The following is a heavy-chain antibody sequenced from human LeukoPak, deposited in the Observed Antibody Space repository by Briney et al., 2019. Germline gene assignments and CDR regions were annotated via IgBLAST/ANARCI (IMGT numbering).Heavy chain of an antibody. Sequence: GGSLRLSCAASGFTFSSYAMSWVRQAPGKGLEWVSAISGSGGSTYYADSVKGRFTISRDSSKNTLYLQMNSLRAEDTAVYYCAKSDGSGSYYYYMDVWGKGTTVTVSS. CDR3: AKSDGSGSYYYYMDV. V-gene: IGHV3-23*01. CDR1: GFTFSSYA. J-gene: IGHJ6*03. D-gene: IGHD3-10*01. CDR2: ISGSGGST.